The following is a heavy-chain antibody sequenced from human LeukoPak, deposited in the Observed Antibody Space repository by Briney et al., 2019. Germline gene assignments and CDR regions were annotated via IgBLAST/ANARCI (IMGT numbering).Heavy chain of an antibody. J-gene: IGHJ4*02. CDR2: ISDIGSI. CDR1: GGSISSYY. CDR3: AGHHPRNTVDF. V-gene: IGHV4-59*08. Sequence: AETLSLTCTVSGGSISSYYWSWIRQPPGKGLEWIAYISDIGSINYNPSLKSRVTISLDTSKNQFSLKLSSVTAADTAVYYCAGHHPRNTVDFWGQGNRVTVTS. D-gene: IGHD2/OR15-2a*01.